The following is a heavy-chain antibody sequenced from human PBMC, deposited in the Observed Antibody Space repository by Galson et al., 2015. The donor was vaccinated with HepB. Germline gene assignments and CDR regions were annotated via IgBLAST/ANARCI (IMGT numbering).Heavy chain of an antibody. CDR3: ARFHGISITGQFDC. V-gene: IGHV4-34*01. D-gene: IGHD3-3*01. CDR2: IDHSGTA. CDR1: GGSFSGFY. Sequence: TLSLTCAAYGGSFSGFYWSWVRQTPKKGLEWIGEIDHSGTAHYSPSLRSRVTISIDTSKNQFSLSLISVTAADTAVYFCARFHGISITGQFDCWGQGILVTVSS. J-gene: IGHJ4*02.